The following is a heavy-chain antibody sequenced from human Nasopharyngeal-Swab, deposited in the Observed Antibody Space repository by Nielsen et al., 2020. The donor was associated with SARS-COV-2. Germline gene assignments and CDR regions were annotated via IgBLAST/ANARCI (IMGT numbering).Heavy chain of an antibody. Sequence: GGSLRLSCAASGFTFSSYAMSWVRPAPGKGIEWVSAISGSGGSTYYADSVKGRFTISRDNSKNTLYLQRNSLRAEDTAVYYCAKDGESTIFGVVRGVYWGQGTLVTVSS. CDR1: GFTFSSYA. CDR3: AKDGESTIFGVVRGVY. CDR2: ISGSGGST. V-gene: IGHV3-23*01. J-gene: IGHJ4*02. D-gene: IGHD3-3*01.